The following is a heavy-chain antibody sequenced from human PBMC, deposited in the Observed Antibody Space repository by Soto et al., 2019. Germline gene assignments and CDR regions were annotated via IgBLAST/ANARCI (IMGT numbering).Heavy chain of an antibody. CDR1: GGSISSSSYY. D-gene: IGHD3-9*01. J-gene: IGHJ4*02. V-gene: IGHV4-39*01. CDR3: ARHTRGTRSENRVVDWSPFDY. Sequence: QLQLQESGPGLVKPSETLSLTCTVSGGSISSSSYYWGWIRQPPGKGLEWIGSIYYSGSTYYNPSLKSRVTISVDTSKNQFSLKLSSVTAADTAVYYCARHTRGTRSENRVVDWSPFDYWGQGTLVTVSS. CDR2: IYYSGST.